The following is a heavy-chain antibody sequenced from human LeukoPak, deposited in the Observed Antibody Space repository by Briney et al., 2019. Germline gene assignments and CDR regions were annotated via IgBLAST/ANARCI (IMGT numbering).Heavy chain of an antibody. V-gene: IGHV1-69*05. CDR1: GGTFSSYA. Sequence: SVKVSCKASGGTFSSYAISWVRQAPGQGLEWMGRIIPIFGTANYAQKFQGRVTITTDESTSTAYMELSGLRSEDTAVYYCASFQGSSSPFDYWGQGTLVTVSS. D-gene: IGHD6-13*01. J-gene: IGHJ4*02. CDR2: IIPIFGTA. CDR3: ASFQGSSSPFDY.